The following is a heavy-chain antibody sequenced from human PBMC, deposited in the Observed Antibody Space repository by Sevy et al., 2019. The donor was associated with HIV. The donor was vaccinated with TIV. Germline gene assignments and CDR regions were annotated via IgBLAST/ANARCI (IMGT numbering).Heavy chain of an antibody. J-gene: IGHJ4*02. CDR1: GFTFSSYS. D-gene: IGHD5-12*01. CDR3: ARDRGYSGYLYFDY. V-gene: IGHV3-21*01. Sequence: GGSLRLSYAASGFTFSSYSMIWVRQAPGKGLEWVSSISSSSSYIYYADSVKGRFTISRDNAKNSLYLQMNSLRAEDTAVYYCARDRGYSGYLYFDYWGQGTLVTVSS. CDR2: ISSSSSYI.